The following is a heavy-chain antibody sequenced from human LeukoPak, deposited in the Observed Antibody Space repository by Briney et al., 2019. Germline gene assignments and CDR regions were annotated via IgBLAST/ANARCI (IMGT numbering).Heavy chain of an antibody. V-gene: IGHV1-2*02. J-gene: IGHJ4*02. CDR3: ARGRQQLASY. CDR2: INPNSGDT. CDR1: GHTFITYY. Sequence: ASVKVSCKASGHTFITYYMHWVRQAPGQGLEWMGWINPNSGDTHYAQKFQGRVTMTRDTSISTAYMELSRLGSDDTAVYYCARGRQQLASYWGQGTLVTVSS. D-gene: IGHD6-13*01.